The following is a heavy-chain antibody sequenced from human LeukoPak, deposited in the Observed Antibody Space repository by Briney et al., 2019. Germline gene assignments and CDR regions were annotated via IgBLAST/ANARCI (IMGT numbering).Heavy chain of an antibody. CDR1: GFTFSDYY. CDR3: ARDYCSGGSCYHYFDY. Sequence: GGSLRLSCAASGFTFSDYYMSWIRQAPGKGLEWVSYISSSGSTIYYADSVKGRFTISRDNAKNSLYLQMNSLRAEDTAVHYCARDYCSGGSCYHYFDYWGQGTLVTVSS. J-gene: IGHJ4*02. V-gene: IGHV3-11*01. CDR2: ISSSGSTI. D-gene: IGHD2-15*01.